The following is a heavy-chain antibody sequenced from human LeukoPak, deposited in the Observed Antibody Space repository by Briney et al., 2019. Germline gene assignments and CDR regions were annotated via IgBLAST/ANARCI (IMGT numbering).Heavy chain of an antibody. CDR1: GFTFGTYA. Sequence: GGSLKLSGQASGFTFGTYAMTWVRQAPGKGLEWVSGISGSGGSTYYADSVKGRFTISRDNSKDTLHLHMNSLRAEDTAVYYCAKEMAATNAFDYWGQGTLVTVSS. J-gene: IGHJ4*02. CDR3: AKEMAATNAFDY. V-gene: IGHV3-23*01. D-gene: IGHD5-24*01. CDR2: ISGSGGST.